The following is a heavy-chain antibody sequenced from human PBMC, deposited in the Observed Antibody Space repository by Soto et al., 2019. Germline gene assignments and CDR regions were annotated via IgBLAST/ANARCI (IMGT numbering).Heavy chain of an antibody. D-gene: IGHD3-16*01. CDR1: GGTFSSYA. CDR2: IIPIFGTA. J-gene: IGHJ4*02. Sequence: QVQLVQSGAEVKKPGSSVKVSCKASGGTFSSYAISWVRQAPGQGLEWMGGIIPIFGTANYAQKFQGRVTITVDDSASTDYTERSSLGSEDTAVYYCAGEMATPGECFDYWGQGTLVTVSS. CDR3: AGEMATPGECFDY. V-gene: IGHV1-69*01.